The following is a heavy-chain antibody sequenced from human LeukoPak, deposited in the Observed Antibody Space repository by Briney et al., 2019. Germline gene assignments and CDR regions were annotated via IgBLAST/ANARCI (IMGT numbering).Heavy chain of an antibody. J-gene: IGHJ5*02. Sequence: SETLSLTCAVYGGSFSGYYWSWIRQPPGKGLEWIGEINHSGSTNYNPSLKSRVTISVDTSKNQFSLKLSSVTAADTAVYYCARGQFIAAAGRRLSWFDPWGQGTLVTVSS. CDR2: INHSGST. CDR3: ARGQFIAAAGRRLSWFDP. CDR1: GGSFSGYY. V-gene: IGHV4-34*01. D-gene: IGHD6-13*01.